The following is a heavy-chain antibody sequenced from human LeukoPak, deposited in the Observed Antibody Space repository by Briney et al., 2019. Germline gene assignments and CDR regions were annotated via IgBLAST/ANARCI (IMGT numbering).Heavy chain of an antibody. V-gene: IGHV3-9*01. CDR2: ICWNSGSI. Sequence: GRSLRLSCAASGFTFDDYAMHWVRPAPGKGLEWVSGICWNSGSIGYADSVKGRFTISRDNAKNSLYLQMNSLRAEDTALYYCAKVKEAGDIVASEYFDYWGQGTLVTVSS. J-gene: IGHJ4*02. CDR3: AKVKEAGDIVASEYFDY. D-gene: IGHD5-12*01. CDR1: GFTFDDYA.